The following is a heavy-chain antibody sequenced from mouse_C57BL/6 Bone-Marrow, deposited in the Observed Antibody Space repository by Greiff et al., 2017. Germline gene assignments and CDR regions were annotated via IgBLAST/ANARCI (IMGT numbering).Heavy chain of an antibody. CDR1: GYTFTDYY. J-gene: IGHJ2*01. CDR3: ARGGSSVRYYFDY. D-gene: IGHD3-2*02. Sequence: VQLQQSGAELVRPGASVKLSCKASGYTFTDYYINWVKQRPGQGLEWIARIYPGSGNTYYNEKFKGKDTLTAEKSSSTAYMQLSSLTSEDSAVYFCARGGSSVRYYFDYWGQGTTLTVSS. CDR2: IYPGSGNT. V-gene: IGHV1-76*01.